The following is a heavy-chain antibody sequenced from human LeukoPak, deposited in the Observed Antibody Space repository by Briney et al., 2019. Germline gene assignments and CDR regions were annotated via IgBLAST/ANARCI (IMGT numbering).Heavy chain of an antibody. V-gene: IGHV4-38-2*02. CDR2: IYHSGST. J-gene: IGHJ4*02. D-gene: IGHD4-17*01. CDR3: ARQSTTVAKGQDY. Sequence: SETLSLTCTVSGYSISSGYYWGWIRQPPGKGLEWIGSIYHSGSTYYNPSLKSRVTISVDTSKNQFSLKLSSVTAADTAVYYCARQSTTVAKGQDYWGQGTLVTVSS. CDR1: GYSISSGYY.